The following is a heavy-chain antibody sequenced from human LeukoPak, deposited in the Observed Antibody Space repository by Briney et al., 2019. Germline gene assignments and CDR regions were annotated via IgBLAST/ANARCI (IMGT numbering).Heavy chain of an antibody. J-gene: IGHJ6*03. CDR1: GFTFDDYG. V-gene: IGHV3-20*04. CDR2: INWNGGST. CDR3: ARAYSSSWGDYYYYMDV. D-gene: IGHD6-6*01. Sequence: GGSLRLSCAASGFTFDDYGMSWVRHAPGKGREWVSGINWNGGSTGYADSVKGRFTISRDNAKNSLYLQMNSLRAEDTALYYCARAYSSSWGDYYYYMDVWGKGTTVTVSS.